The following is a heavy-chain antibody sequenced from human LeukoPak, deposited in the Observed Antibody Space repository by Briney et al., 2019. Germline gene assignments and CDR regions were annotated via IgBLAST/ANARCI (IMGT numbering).Heavy chain of an antibody. Sequence: SETLSLTCTVSGGSISGGYYWSWIRQHPGKGLEWIGYIYYSGSTYYNPSLKSRVTISVDTSKNQFSLKLSSVTAADTAVYYCARAFGEFPDYWGQGTLVTVSS. CDR2: IYYSGST. CDR1: GGSISGGYY. CDR3: ARAFGEFPDY. D-gene: IGHD3-10*01. V-gene: IGHV4-31*03. J-gene: IGHJ4*02.